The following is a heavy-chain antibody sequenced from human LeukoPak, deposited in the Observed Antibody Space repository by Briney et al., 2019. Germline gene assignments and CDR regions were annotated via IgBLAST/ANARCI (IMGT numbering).Heavy chain of an antibody. CDR3: AKGRDKYPLHSKNWFDP. Sequence: GRSLRLSCAASGFTFDDYAMHWVRQAPGKGLEWVSGISWNSGSIGYADSVKGRFTISRDNAKNSLYLQMNSLRAEDTALYYCAKGRDKYPLHSKNWFDPWGQGTLVTVSS. V-gene: IGHV3-9*01. CDR2: ISWNSGSI. J-gene: IGHJ5*02. D-gene: IGHD2-2*01. CDR1: GFTFDDYA.